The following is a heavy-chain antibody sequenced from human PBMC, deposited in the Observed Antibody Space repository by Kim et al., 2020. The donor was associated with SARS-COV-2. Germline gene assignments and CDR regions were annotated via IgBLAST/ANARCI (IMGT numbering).Heavy chain of an antibody. CDR1: GGSISSYY. CDR3: ARLERYSSSWYWFDP. D-gene: IGHD6-13*01. CDR2: IYYSGST. Sequence: SETLSLTCTVSGGSISSYYWSWIRQPPGKGLEWIGYIYYSGSTNYNPSLKSRVTISVDTSKNQFSLKLSSVTAADTAVYYCARLERYSSSWYWFDPWGQGTLVTVSS. V-gene: IGHV4-59*01. J-gene: IGHJ5*02.